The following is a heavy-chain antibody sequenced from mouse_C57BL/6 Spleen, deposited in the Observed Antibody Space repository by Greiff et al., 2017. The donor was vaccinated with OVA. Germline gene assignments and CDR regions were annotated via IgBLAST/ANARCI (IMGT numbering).Heavy chain of an antibody. J-gene: IGHJ4*01. D-gene: IGHD3-2*02. CDR3: ARDEEGQLNGYAMDY. CDR2: FYPGSGSI. V-gene: IGHV1-62-2*01. Sequence: VKLMESGAELVKPGASVKLSCKASGYTFTEYTIHWVKQRSGQGLEWIGWFYPGSGSIKYNEKFKDKATLTADKSSSTVYMELSRLTSEDSAVYFCARDEEGQLNGYAMDYWGQGTSVTVSS. CDR1: GYTFTEYT.